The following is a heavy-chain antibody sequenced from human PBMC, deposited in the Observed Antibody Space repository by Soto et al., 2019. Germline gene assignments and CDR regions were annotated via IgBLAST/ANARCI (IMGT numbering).Heavy chain of an antibody. Sequence: QVQLVESGGGVVQPGRSLRLSCAASGFTFSTYGMHWVRQAPGKGLEWVALIWYDGTNKYYAASVRGRFTISRDNSKNALYLQMNSLRAEDTAVYYCAKDRDSSAPEYWGQGTLVTVSS. CDR1: GFTFSTYG. V-gene: IGHV3-33*06. CDR3: AKDRDSSAPEY. CDR2: IWYDGTNK. J-gene: IGHJ4*02. D-gene: IGHD3-22*01.